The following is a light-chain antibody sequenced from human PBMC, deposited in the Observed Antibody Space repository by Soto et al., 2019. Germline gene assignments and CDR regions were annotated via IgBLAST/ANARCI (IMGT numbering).Light chain of an antibody. CDR1: SSDVGGYNY. J-gene: IGLJ1*01. V-gene: IGLV2-14*03. CDR3: SSYTTSNTXQIV. CDR2: DVS. Sequence: QSALTQPASVSGSPGQSITISCTGTSSDVGGYNYVSWYQHHPGKAPKLMIYDVSNRPSGVSNRFSGSKSGNTASLTISGXQPEDEADYYCSSYTTSNTXQIVFGTGT.